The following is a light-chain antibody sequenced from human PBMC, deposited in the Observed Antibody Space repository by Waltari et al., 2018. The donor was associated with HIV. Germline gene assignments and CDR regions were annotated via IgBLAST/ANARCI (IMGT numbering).Light chain of an antibody. V-gene: IGLV1-47*01. J-gene: IGLJ3*02. CDR1: SSNIGSNY. CDR3: AAWDDSLSGWV. Sequence: QSVLTQPPSASGTTGQRVTISCSGSSSNIGSNYVYCYQQLPGTAPTRPIYRNNQRPAGVPERFSGSKSGTSASLAISGLRSEDEADYYCAAWDDSLSGWVFGGGTKLTVL. CDR2: RNN.